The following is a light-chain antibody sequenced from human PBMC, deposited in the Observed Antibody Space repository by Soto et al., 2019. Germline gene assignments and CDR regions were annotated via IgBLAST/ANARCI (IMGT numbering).Light chain of an antibody. J-gene: IGLJ3*02. V-gene: IGLV1-44*01. CDR1: SSNIGGNT. CDR3: ATWDDSLNGVM. CDR2: GDN. Sequence: QSVLTQPPSASGAPGQRVTIICSGSSSNIGGNTVNWYQQLPGTAPKLLIYGDNQRPSGVPDRFSGSKSDTSASLAISGLQSEDEADYYCATWDDSLNGVMFGGGTMLTVL.